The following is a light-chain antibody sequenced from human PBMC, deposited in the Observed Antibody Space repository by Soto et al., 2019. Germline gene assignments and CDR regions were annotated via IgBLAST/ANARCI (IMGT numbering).Light chain of an antibody. CDR2: EVS. Sequence: PPSVSGSPGQSVTISCTGTSSDVGSYNRVSWYQQPPGTAPKLMIYEVSDRPSGVPDRFSGSKSGNTASLTISGLQAEDEADYYCSSYTSSSTYVFGTGTKVTVL. J-gene: IGLJ1*01. CDR3: SSYTSSSTYV. V-gene: IGLV2-18*02. CDR1: SSDVGSYNR.